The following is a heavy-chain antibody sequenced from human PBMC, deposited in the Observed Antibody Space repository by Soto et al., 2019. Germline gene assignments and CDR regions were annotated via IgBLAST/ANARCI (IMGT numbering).Heavy chain of an antibody. D-gene: IGHD2-8*01. CDR2: INAGNGNT. CDR1: GYTFTSYA. CDR3: ARDFYCTNGVCYIFPLYGMDV. Sequence: GASVKVSCKASGYTFTSYAMHWVRQAPGQRLEWMGWINAGNGNTKYSQKFQGRVTITRDTSASTAYMELSSLRSEDTAVYYCARDFYCTNGVCYIFPLYGMDVWGQGTTVTVSS. V-gene: IGHV1-3*01. J-gene: IGHJ6*02.